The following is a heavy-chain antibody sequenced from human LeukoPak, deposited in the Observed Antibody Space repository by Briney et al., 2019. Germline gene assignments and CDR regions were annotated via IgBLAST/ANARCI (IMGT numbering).Heavy chain of an antibody. D-gene: IGHD2-21*02. Sequence: GGSLRLSCAASGFTFSSYSMNWVRQAPGKGLEWVSSISSSSSYIYYADSVKGRFTISRDNAMNSLYLQMNSLRAEDTAVYYCARVVVTSDDDYWGQGTLVTVSS. J-gene: IGHJ4*01. V-gene: IGHV3-21*01. CDR3: ARVVVTSDDDY. CDR1: GFTFSSYS. CDR2: ISSSSSYI.